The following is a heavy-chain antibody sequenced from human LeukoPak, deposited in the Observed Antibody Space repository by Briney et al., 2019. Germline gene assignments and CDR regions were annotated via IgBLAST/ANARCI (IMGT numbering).Heavy chain of an antibody. CDR2: IWSDATNM. CDR1: GFIFTDYG. CDR3: AKDAQRGFDYSNSFQY. Sequence: GGSLRLSCAASGFIFTDYGFHWVRQTPGKGLEWVAAIWSDATNMYYGNSVKGRFFIQRDDFQNTVYLEMSSLRAEDTAVYYCAKDAQRGFDYSNSFQYWGRGSLVTVSS. D-gene: IGHD4-11*01. J-gene: IGHJ4*02. V-gene: IGHV3-33*06.